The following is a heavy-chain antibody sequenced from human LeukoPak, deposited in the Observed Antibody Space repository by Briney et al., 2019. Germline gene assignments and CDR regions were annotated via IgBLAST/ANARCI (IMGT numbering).Heavy chain of an antibody. CDR2: IIPILGIA. J-gene: IGHJ6*02. V-gene: IGHV1-69*04. CDR3: ARAHVTAMGLSYYYYYGMDV. D-gene: IGHD2-21*02. Sequence: ASVTVSCKASGGTFSSYAINWVRQAPGQGLEWMGRIIPILGIANYAQKFQGRVTITADKSTSTAYMELSSLRSDYTAVYYCARAHVTAMGLSYYYYYGMDVWGQGTTVTVSS. CDR1: GGTFSSYA.